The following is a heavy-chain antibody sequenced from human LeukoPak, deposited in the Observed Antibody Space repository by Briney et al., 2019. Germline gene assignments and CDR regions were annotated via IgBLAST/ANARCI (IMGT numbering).Heavy chain of an antibody. V-gene: IGHV3-21*03. J-gene: IGHJ4*02. CDR2: ISSSSSYI. CDR3: NTDPSFFVIPQ. CDR1: GFTFSSYS. Sequence: PGGSLRLSCAASGFTFSSYSMNWVRQAPGKGLEWVSSISSSSSYIYYADSVKGRFTISRDNAKNSLYLQMNSLRTEDTAVYYCNTDPSFFVIPQWGQGTLVTVSP. D-gene: IGHD3-16*02.